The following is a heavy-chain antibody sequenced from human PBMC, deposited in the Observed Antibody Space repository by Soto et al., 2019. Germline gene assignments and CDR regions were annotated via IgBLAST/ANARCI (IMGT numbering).Heavy chain of an antibody. Sequence: PVGSLRLSCAASGFICSSYDMSWVRQAPGKGLEWVSTILVDGRTFYVDSVKGRFTISRDSSQNTVYLQMNSLTAGDTALYYCAKATATGGGTFDICAQGTMVTVSS. V-gene: IGHV3-23*01. CDR2: ILVDGRT. D-gene: IGHD2-8*02. CDR3: AKATATGGGTFDI. CDR1: GFICSSYD. J-gene: IGHJ3*02.